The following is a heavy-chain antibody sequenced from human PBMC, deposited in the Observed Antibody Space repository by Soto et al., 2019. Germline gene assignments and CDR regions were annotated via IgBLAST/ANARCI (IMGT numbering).Heavy chain of an antibody. CDR3: TRYRCSSTSCSRWFDP. CDR2: IDPSDSYT. CDR1: GYSFTGYW. D-gene: IGHD2-2*01. V-gene: IGHV5-10-1*01. J-gene: IGHJ5*02. Sequence: PXEFLTTCFTGAGYSFTGYWIILGRQMPGKGLEWMGRIDPSDSYTNYSPSFQGHVTISADKSISTAYLQWSSLKASDTAMYYCTRYRCSSTSCSRWFDPWGQGTLVTVS.